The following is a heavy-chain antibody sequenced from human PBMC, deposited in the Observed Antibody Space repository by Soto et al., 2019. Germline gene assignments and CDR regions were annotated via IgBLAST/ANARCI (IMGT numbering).Heavy chain of an antibody. J-gene: IGHJ4*02. CDR2: IYYSGST. CDR1: GGSISSSSYY. V-gene: IGHV4-39*01. CDR3: ARATIFGVVTEYYFDY. Sequence: QLQLQESGPGLVKPSETLSLTCTVSGGSISSSSYYWGWIRQPPGKGLEWIGSIYYSGSTYYNPSLKSRVTISVDTSKNQFSLKLSSVTAADTAVYYCARATIFGVVTEYYFDYWGQGTLVTVSS. D-gene: IGHD3-3*01.